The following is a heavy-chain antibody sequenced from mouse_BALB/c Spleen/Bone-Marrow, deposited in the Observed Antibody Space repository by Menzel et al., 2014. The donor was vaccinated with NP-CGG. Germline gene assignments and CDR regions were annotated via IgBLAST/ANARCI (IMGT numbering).Heavy chain of an antibody. CDR2: IWGGGST. D-gene: IGHD1-2*01. Sequence: VQLQQSGPGLVAPSQSLSITCTVSGFSLSRYSVHWVRQPPGKGLEWLEMIWGGGSTDYNSALKSRLSISKDNSKSQVFLKMNSLQTDDTAMYYCARNIHITTWMDYWGQGTSVTVSS. J-gene: IGHJ4*01. V-gene: IGHV2-6-4*01. CDR3: ARNIHITTWMDY. CDR1: GFSLSRYS.